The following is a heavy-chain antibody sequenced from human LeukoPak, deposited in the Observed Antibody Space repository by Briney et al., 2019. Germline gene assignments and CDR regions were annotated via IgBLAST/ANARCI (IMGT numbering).Heavy chain of an antibody. J-gene: IGHJ4*02. D-gene: IGHD1-14*01. CDR1: GFSFSTST. CDR3: VRGDNRDY. CDR2: IGKTSRDM. V-gene: IGHV3-21*01. Sequence: GESLKISCAASGFSFSTSTMNWVRQAPGKGLEWISSIGKTSRDMYYADSVRGRFTISRDNAKDSLFLLMNSLRVEDTSVYYCVRGDNRDYWGQGTLVTVSS.